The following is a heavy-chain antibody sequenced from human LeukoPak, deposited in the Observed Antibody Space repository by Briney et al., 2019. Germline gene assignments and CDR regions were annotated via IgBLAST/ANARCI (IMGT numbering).Heavy chain of an antibody. D-gene: IGHD6-19*01. CDR2: ISGSGGST. CDR3: ANSQSSSSGFDY. CDR1: GFTFSSYA. V-gene: IGHV3-23*01. Sequence: GGSLRLSCAASGFTFSSYAMSWVRQAPGKGLKWVSAISGSGGSTYYADSVKGRFTISRDNSKNTLYLQMNSLKAEDTAVYYCANSQSSSSGFDYWGQGTLVTVSS. J-gene: IGHJ4*02.